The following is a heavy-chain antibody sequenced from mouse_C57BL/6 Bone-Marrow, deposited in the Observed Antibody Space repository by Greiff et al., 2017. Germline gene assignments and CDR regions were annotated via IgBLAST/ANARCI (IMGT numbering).Heavy chain of an antibody. CDR3: ARDRDGYSFDY. Sequence: EVKLVESEGGLVQPGSSMKLSCTASGFTFSDYYMAWVRQVPEKGLEWIANINYDGSSTYYLDSLKSRFIISRDNAKNILYLQMSSLKSEDTATYYCARDRDGYSFDYWGQGTTLTVPS. CDR2: INYDGSST. V-gene: IGHV5-16*01. D-gene: IGHD2-3*01. CDR1: GFTFSDYY. J-gene: IGHJ2*01.